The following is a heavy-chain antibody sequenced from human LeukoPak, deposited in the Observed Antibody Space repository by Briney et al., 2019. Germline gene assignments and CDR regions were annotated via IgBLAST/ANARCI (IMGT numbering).Heavy chain of an antibody. J-gene: IGHJ3*02. CDR1: GFTFSSYW. CDR3: AREREAGYYDFWSGVHDAFDI. CDR2: ISYDGSNK. Sequence: GGSLRLSCAASGFTFSSYWMSWVRQAPGKGLEWVAVISYDGSNKYYADSVKGRFTISRDNSKNTLYLQMNSLRAEDTAVYYCAREREAGYYDFWSGVHDAFDIWGQGTMVTVSS. D-gene: IGHD3-3*01. V-gene: IGHV3-30-3*01.